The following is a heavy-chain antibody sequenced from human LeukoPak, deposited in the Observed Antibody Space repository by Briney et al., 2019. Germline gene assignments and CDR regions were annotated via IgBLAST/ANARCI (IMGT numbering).Heavy chain of an antibody. J-gene: IGHJ4*02. Sequence: SGPTLVNPTQTLTLTCTFSGFSLSTSGRRVSWIRQPPGKALEWLARSDWDDDKFYSTSLKTRLTISKDTSTNQVVLTMTNMDPVDTATYYCARHAVAGVVDYWGQGTLVTVSS. CDR3: ARHAVAGVVDY. D-gene: IGHD6-19*01. CDR2: SDWDDDK. V-gene: IGHV2-70*04. CDR1: GFSLSTSGRR.